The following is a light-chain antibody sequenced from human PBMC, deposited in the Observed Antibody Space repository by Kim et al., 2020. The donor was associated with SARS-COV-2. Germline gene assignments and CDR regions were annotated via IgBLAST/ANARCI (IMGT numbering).Light chain of an antibody. J-gene: IGKJ1*01. CDR1: QTVINW. CDR2: KAS. Sequence: DIQMTQSPSTLSASVGDRVTITCRASQTVINWLAWYQQKAGKAPKLLIYKASSLESGVPSRFSGSGSGTEFTLTITSLQPDDFATYFCQEYYSYSRTFGQGTKVEV. V-gene: IGKV1-5*03. CDR3: QEYYSYSRT.